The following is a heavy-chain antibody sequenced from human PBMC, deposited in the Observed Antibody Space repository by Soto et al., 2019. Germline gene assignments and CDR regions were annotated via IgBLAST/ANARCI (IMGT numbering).Heavy chain of an antibody. Sequence: EASVKVSCKASGYSFTGYYMHWVRQAPGQGLEWMGWINPNSGGTNYAQKFQGWVTMTRDTSISTAYMELSRLRSDDTAVYYCASDFSDCGGGSCPLRSTDVFNIWGQGTMVTVS. D-gene: IGHD2-15*01. CDR1: GYSFTGYY. CDR3: ASDFSDCGGGSCPLRSTDVFNI. J-gene: IGHJ3*02. CDR2: INPNSGGT. V-gene: IGHV1-2*04.